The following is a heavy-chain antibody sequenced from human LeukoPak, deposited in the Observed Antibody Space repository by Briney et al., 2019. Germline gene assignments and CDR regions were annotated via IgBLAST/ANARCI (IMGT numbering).Heavy chain of an antibody. J-gene: IGHJ4*02. Sequence: GGSLRLSCAVSGFSVSNNYLNWVRQAPGKGLEWVSLIYSRGGTSYADSVKGRFTISRDSSKNTLFLQMNSLRVEDTAVYYCARDPPGIAASGTYYWGQGTLVTVSS. CDR1: GFSVSNNY. CDR3: ARDPPGIAASGTYY. V-gene: IGHV3-53*01. CDR2: IYSRGGT. D-gene: IGHD6-13*01.